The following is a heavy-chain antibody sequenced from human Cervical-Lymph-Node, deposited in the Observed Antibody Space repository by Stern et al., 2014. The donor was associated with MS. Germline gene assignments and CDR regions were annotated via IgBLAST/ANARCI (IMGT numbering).Heavy chain of an antibody. D-gene: IGHD1-7*01. Sequence: QVQLVQSGTEVKKPGSSVKVSCKASGGTFSSYAIIWVRQAPGQGLEWMGGIIPMFGTEAYAQKFQGRVRITAAESTSTAYMELSSLRSEDTAVYYCARDVTGTSTSDAFDIWGQGTMVTVSS. CDR3: ARDVTGTSTSDAFDI. CDR1: GGTFSSYA. J-gene: IGHJ3*02. V-gene: IGHV1-69*01. CDR2: IIPMFGTE.